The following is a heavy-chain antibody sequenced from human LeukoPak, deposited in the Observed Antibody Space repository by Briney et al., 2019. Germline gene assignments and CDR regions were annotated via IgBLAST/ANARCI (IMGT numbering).Heavy chain of an antibody. J-gene: IGHJ5*02. V-gene: IGHV3-43*02. CDR1: GFTFDDYA. D-gene: IGHD6-6*01. Sequence: GGSLRLSCAASGFTFDDYAMHWVRQAPGKGLEWVSLISGDGGSTYYADSVKGRFTISRDNSKNSLYLQVNSLRTEDTALYYCAKEMYSSSSAGWFDPWGQGTLVTVSS. CDR2: ISGDGGST. CDR3: AKEMYSSSSAGWFDP.